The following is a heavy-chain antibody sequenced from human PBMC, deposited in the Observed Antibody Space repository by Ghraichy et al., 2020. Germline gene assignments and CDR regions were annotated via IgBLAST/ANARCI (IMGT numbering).Heavy chain of an antibody. D-gene: IGHD3-22*01. V-gene: IGHV3-21*01. CDR1: GFTFSSYS. CDR2: ISSSSSYI. CDR3: ARGYYDSSGSGDY. J-gene: IGHJ4*02. Sequence: GESLNISCAASGFTFSSYSMNWVRQAPGKGLEWVSSISSSSSYIYYADSVKGRFTISRDNAKNSLYLQMNSLRAEDTAMYYCARGYYDSSGSGDYWGQGTLVTVSS.